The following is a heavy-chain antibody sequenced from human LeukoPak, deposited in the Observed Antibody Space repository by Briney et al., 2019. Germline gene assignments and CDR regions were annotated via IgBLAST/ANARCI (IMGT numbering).Heavy chain of an antibody. CDR3: ARPYSSSWNYYSDY. CDR1: GFTFSNYE. J-gene: IGHJ4*02. CDR2: ISSSGSTI. V-gene: IGHV3-48*03. Sequence: GGSLRLSCAASGFTFSNYEMNWVRQAPGKGLEWVSYISSSGSTIYYADSVKGRFTISRDNAKNSLYLQMNSLRAEDTAVYYCARPYSSSWNYYSDYWGQGTLVTVSS. D-gene: IGHD6-13*01.